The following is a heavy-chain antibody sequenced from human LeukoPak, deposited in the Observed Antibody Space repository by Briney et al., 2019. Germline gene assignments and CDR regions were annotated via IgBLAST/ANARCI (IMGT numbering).Heavy chain of an antibody. V-gene: IGHV4-39*01. CDR3: AIRGIAAAGTSLDY. CDR2: IYYSGST. CDR1: GGSISSSSYY. J-gene: IGHJ4*02. D-gene: IGHD6-13*01. Sequence: SETLSLTCTVSGGSISSSSYYWGWIRQPPGKGLEWIGSIYYSGSTYYNPSLKSRVTISVDTSKNQFSLKRSSVTAADTAVYYCAIRGIAAAGTSLDYWGQGTLVTVSS.